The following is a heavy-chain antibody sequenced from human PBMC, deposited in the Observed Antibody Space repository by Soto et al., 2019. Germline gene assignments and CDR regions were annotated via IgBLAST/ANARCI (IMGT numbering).Heavy chain of an antibody. CDR2: IYWDDDK. D-gene: IGHD6-19*01. J-gene: IGHJ4*02. V-gene: IGHV2-5*02. Sequence: SGPTLVNPTQTLTLTCTFSGFSPSTSGGGVGWIRQPPGKALEWPALIYWDDDKRYSPSLKSRLTITKDTSKNQVVLTMTNMDPVDTATYYCAHRRAVAGTSYYFDYWGQGTLVTVSS. CDR1: GFSPSTSGGG. CDR3: AHRRAVAGTSYYFDY.